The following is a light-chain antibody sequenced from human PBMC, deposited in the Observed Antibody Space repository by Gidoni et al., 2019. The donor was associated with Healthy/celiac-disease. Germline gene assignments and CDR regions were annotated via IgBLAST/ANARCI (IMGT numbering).Light chain of an antibody. Sequence: EIVLTQSPGTLSLSPRERATLSCRASQSVSSSYLAWYQQKPGQAPRLLIYGASSRATGIPDRFSGSGSGTDFTLTISRLDPEDFAVYYCQQYGSSPPYTFXQXTKLEIK. CDR2: GAS. CDR3: QQYGSSPPYT. V-gene: IGKV3-20*01. J-gene: IGKJ2*01. CDR1: QSVSSSY.